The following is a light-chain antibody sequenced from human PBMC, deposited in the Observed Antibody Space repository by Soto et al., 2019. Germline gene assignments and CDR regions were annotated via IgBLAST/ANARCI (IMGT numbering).Light chain of an antibody. Sequence: EIVMKQSPATLSVSPGERATLSCRASQSVSRNLAWYQQKPGQAPRLLIYGASTRATGIPARFSGSGSGTEFTLTISSLQSEDFGIYYCQQYNNWPLFGQGTKVDIK. CDR1: QSVSRN. J-gene: IGKJ1*01. V-gene: IGKV3-15*01. CDR2: GAS. CDR3: QQYNNWPL.